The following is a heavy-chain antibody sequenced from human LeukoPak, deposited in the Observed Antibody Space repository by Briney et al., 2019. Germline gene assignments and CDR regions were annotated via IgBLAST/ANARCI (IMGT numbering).Heavy chain of an antibody. CDR2: ISGSGGST. V-gene: IGHV3-23*01. CDR3: ANAAITGPTRWFDP. Sequence: GGSLRLSCAASGFTFSIYAMSWVRQAPGKGLEWVSAISGSGGSTNYADSVKGRFTISRDNSKNTLYLQMNSLRVEDTAVYYCANAAITGPTRWFDPGGQGTLVIVST. J-gene: IGHJ5*02. CDR1: GFTFSIYA. D-gene: IGHD1-20*01.